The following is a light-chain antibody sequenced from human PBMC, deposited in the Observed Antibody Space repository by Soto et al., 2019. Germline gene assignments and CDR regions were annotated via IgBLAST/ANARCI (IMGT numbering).Light chain of an antibody. V-gene: IGLV2-14*03. CDR1: SSDVGGYNY. CDR3: SSYTSSSTLVV. CDR2: DVS. J-gene: IGLJ2*01. Sequence: QSALTQPASVSGSPGQSITISCTGTSSDVGGYNYVSWYQQHPGKAPKLMIYDVSNRPSGVSTRFSGSKSGNTASLTISGLQAEDEAGYYCSSYTSSSTLVVFGGGTKLTVL.